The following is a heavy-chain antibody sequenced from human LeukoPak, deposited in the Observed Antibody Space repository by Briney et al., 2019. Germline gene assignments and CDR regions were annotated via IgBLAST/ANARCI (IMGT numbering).Heavy chain of an antibody. CDR2: INPNSGGT. CDR1: GYTFTGYY. J-gene: IGHJ4*02. Sequence: ASVKVSCKASGYTFTGYYMHWVRQAPGQGLEWMGWINPNSGGTNYAQKFQGRVTMTRDTSISTAYMELSRLRSDDTAVYYCATVSYRAAGDFDYWGQGTLVTVSS. D-gene: IGHD6-13*01. CDR3: ATVSYRAAGDFDY. V-gene: IGHV1-2*02.